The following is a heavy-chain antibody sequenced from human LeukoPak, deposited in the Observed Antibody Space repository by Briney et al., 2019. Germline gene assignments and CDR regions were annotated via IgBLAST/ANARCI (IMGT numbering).Heavy chain of an antibody. CDR1: GLTFSSYA. V-gene: IGHV3-23*01. Sequence: GGSLRLSCAASGLTFSSYALNWVRQAPGKGLEWVSAISGSGGSTYYADSVKGRFTVSRDNSRNTLPLQMNGLRAEDTAKYYCAKVMRFCSGSGCYTYYYYGMDVWGQGTTVTVSS. D-gene: IGHD2-2*01. CDR3: AKVMRFCSGSGCYTYYYYGMDV. J-gene: IGHJ6*02. CDR2: ISGSGGST.